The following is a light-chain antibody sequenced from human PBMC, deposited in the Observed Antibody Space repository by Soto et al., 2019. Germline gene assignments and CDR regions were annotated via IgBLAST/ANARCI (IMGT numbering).Light chain of an antibody. V-gene: IGLV2-14*01. CDR3: SSYTNTYTSACG. Sequence: SPSAPPASVCGSAGQLSTISYTGKIVHICSYSRVSWYQQHPAKAPKLIIYEVTDRPSGGTNSFSGSKYGNTASLTISGLQAGDAGEYYCSSYTNTYTSACGFGTGPKVTV. CDR2: EVT. CDR1: IVHICSYSR. J-gene: IGLJ1*01.